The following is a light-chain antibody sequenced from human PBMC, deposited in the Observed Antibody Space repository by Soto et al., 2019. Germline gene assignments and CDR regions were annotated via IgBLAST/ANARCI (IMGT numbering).Light chain of an antibody. CDR1: QSVASDY. Sequence: EIVLTQSPGTMSLAPGETASLSCRAIQSVASDYMAWYQQKPGQAPRHLIYSACSRNTGIPDRFTGIGSGTDFTLTISRLEPEDFAIYFCQQYSSFHCTFGQGTKLEI. V-gene: IGKV3-20*01. CDR3: QQYSSFHCT. J-gene: IGKJ2*02. CDR2: SAC.